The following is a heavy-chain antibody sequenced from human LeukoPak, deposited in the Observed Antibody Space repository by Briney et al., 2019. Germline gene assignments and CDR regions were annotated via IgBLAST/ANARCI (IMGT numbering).Heavy chain of an antibody. CDR2: IYYSGTT. CDR1: GDSISRTNFY. Sequence: SETLSLTCTVSGDSISRTNFYWGWIRQPPGKGLEWIGSIYYSGTTNYNPSLKSRVTISVDTSKKQFSLKLSSVTAADTAVYYCASMGVDTTMVTPEYFQHWGQGTLVTVSS. J-gene: IGHJ1*01. CDR3: ASMGVDTTMVTPEYFQH. V-gene: IGHV4-39*01. D-gene: IGHD5-18*01.